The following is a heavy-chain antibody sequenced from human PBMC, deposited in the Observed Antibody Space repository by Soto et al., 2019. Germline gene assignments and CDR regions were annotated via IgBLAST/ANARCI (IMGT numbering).Heavy chain of an antibody. CDR1: GYTFTGYY. D-gene: IGHD3-22*01. V-gene: IGHV1-2*02. CDR2: INPNSGGT. CDR3: ARDYPTDYYDSSGYYFGGWFDL. Sequence: ASVKVSCKXSGYTFTGYYMHWVRQAPGQGLEWMGWINPNSGGTNYAQKFQGRVTMTRDTSISTAYMELSRLRFDDTAVYYCARDYPTDYYDSSGYYFGGWFDLWGQGTLVTVSS. J-gene: IGHJ5*02.